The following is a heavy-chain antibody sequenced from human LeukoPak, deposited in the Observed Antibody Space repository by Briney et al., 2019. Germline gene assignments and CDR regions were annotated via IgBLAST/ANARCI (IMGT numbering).Heavy chain of an antibody. Sequence: GGSLRLSCAASGFTFSSYSMNWVRQAPGKGLEWVAFIRHDASSQYYADSVKGRFTISRDSSKDTLYLQMNSLRTEDTAVYFCAKDRLEFYGSARYYFDSWGQGSPVTVSS. J-gene: IGHJ4*02. V-gene: IGHV3-30*02. CDR1: GFTFSSYS. CDR2: IRHDASSQ. CDR3: AKDRLEFYGSARYYFDS. D-gene: IGHD3-10*01.